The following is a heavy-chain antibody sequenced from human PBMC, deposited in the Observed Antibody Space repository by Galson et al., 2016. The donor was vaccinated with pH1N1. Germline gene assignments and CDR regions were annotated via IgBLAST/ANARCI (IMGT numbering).Heavy chain of an antibody. CDR2: VIWNGGSP. V-gene: IGHV3-20*04. D-gene: IGHD3-10*01. CDR1: GFTFNEYG. CDR3: VKDLVRGVIGGLLQD. Sequence: SLRLSCAASGFTFNEYGMNWVRQAPGKGLEWVSCVIWNGGSPGYADSVKGRFTISRDNSKSTLSLQLNNLRAEDTALYYCVKDLVRGVIGGLLQDWGQGTLVTVSS. J-gene: IGHJ1*01.